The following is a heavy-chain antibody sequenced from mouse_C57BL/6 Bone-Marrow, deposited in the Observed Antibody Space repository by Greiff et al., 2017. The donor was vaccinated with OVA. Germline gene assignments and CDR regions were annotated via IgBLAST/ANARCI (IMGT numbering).Heavy chain of an antibody. Sequence: VQLQQPGAELVRPGSSVKLSCKASGYTFTSYWMDWVKQRPGQGLEWIGNINPSDSETHYNQKFKDKATLTVDKSSSTAYMQLSSLTSEDSAVYYCARREELGRGYFDVWGTGTTVTVSS. CDR3: ARREELGRGYFDV. J-gene: IGHJ1*03. D-gene: IGHD4-1*01. CDR1: GYTFTSYW. V-gene: IGHV1-61*01. CDR2: INPSDSET.